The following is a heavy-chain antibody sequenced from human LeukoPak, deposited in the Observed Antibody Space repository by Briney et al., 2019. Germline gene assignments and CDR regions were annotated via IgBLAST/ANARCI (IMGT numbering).Heavy chain of an antibody. Sequence: PGGSLRLSCAASGFTFDDYGMSWVRQAPGKGLEWVSGINWNGGSTGYADSVKGRFNISRDNAKNSLYLQMNSLRAGDTALYYCAKTAVAVPFDYWGQGTLVTVSS. D-gene: IGHD6-19*01. CDR2: INWNGGST. J-gene: IGHJ4*02. CDR3: AKTAVAVPFDY. V-gene: IGHV3-20*04. CDR1: GFTFDDYG.